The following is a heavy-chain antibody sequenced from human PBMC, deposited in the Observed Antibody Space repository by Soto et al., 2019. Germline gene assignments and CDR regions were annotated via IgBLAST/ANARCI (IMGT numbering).Heavy chain of an antibody. D-gene: IGHD2-15*01. Sequence: GGSLRLSCTASGFTFGDYAMSWFRQAPGKGLEWVGFIRSKAYGGTTEYAASVKGRFTISRDDSKSIAYLQMNSLKTEDTAVYYCTRGRYCSGGSCHGWGTYSRGFDIWGQGTMVTVSS. J-gene: IGHJ3*02. CDR1: GFTFGDYA. CDR3: TRGRYCSGGSCHGWGTYSRGFDI. CDR2: IRSKAYGGTT. V-gene: IGHV3-49*03.